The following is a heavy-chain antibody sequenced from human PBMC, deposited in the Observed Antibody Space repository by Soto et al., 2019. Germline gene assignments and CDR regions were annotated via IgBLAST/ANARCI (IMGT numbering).Heavy chain of an antibody. CDR3: ARDFDVDSRTDFAY. J-gene: IGHJ4*02. CDR1: GFIFSDYY. Sequence: QVQLVESGGGLVKPGGALRLSCATSGFIFSDYYMHWIRQAPGKGLEWISYISGNGSIIQYADSGKGRFTTSRDNAQNSRNLQMTSLIAEDTALSFCARDFDVDSRTDFAYWGQGTLVTASS. V-gene: IGHV3-11*01. CDR2: ISGNGSII. D-gene: IGHD4-17*01.